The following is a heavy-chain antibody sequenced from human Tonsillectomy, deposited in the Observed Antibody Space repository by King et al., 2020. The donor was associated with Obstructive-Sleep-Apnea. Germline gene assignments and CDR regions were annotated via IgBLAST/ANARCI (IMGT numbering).Heavy chain of an antibody. CDR2: MNTNSGNS. D-gene: IGHD2-2*01. V-gene: IGHV1-8*01. CDR3: ARGSSRSFDI. J-gene: IGHJ4*02. Sequence: QLVQSGAEVKKPGASVKVSCKASGYTFRSADINWVRQATGQGLEWMGWMNTNSGNSGYVQKVQGRVTMTRDPSISTAYLELRTLRSADTAVYYCARGSSRSFDIWGQGTLVTVSS. CDR1: GYTFRSAD.